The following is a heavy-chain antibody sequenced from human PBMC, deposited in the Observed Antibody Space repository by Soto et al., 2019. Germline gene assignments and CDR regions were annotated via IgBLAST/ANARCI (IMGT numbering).Heavy chain of an antibody. D-gene: IGHD1-1*01. CDR1: GFSSSPYW. Sequence: EVQLVESGGGLVQPGGALRLSCEASGFSSSPYWMSWVRQAPGKGLEWVSALYDLDGSFYAASVKGRFTTSSESSKTTVYLQMNDLRPDDTAVYYCATWHEREHAYDVWGQGTTVTVSS. J-gene: IGHJ3*01. CDR3: ATWHEREHAYDV. CDR2: LYDLDGS. V-gene: IGHV3-66*01.